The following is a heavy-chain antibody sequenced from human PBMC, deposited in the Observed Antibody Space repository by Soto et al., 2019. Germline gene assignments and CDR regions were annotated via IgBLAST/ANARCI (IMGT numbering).Heavy chain of an antibody. J-gene: IGHJ6*02. Sequence: QVQLVESGGGVVQPGRSLRLSCAASGFTFSSYGMHWVRQAPGKGLEWVAVISYDGSNKYYADSVKGRFTISRDNSKNTLYLQMNSLRAEDTAVYYCARANSNHDYYYYGMDVWGQGTTVTVSS. CDR1: GFTFSSYG. V-gene: IGHV3-30*03. D-gene: IGHD1-1*01. CDR2: ISYDGSNK. CDR3: ARANSNHDYYYYGMDV.